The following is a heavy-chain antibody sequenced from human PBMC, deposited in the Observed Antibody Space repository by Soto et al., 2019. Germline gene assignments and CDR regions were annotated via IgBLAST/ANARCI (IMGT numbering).Heavy chain of an antibody. CDR1: GFTFTSSA. CDR2: IVVGSGNT. Sequence: GASVKVSCKASGFTFTSSAVQWVRQARGQRLEWIGWIVVGSGNTNYAQKFQERVTITRDMSISTAYLQWSSLKASDTAMYYCARRRGYSYGNYYYGMDVWGQGTTVTVSS. CDR3: ARRRGYSYGNYYYGMDV. V-gene: IGHV1-58*01. J-gene: IGHJ6*02. D-gene: IGHD5-18*01.